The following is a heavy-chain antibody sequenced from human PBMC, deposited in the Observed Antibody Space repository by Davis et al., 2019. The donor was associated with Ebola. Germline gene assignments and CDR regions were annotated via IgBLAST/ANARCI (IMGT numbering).Heavy chain of an antibody. CDR2: INSDGSST. V-gene: IGHV3-74*01. CDR3: ARETGY. J-gene: IGHJ4*02. CDR1: GFTFSSYW. D-gene: IGHD1-1*01. Sequence: GESLKISCAASGFTFSSYWMHWVRQAPGKGLVWVSRINSDGSSTRYADSVKGRFTISRDNAKNSLYLQMNSLRAEDTAVYYCARETGYWGQGTLVTVSS.